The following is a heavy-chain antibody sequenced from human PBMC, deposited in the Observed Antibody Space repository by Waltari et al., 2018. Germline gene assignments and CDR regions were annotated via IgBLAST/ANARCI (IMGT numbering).Heavy chain of an antibody. J-gene: IGHJ6*02. CDR3: AKAGGSAYYYGMDV. Sequence: EVQLLESGGGLVQPGGSLRLSCAASGFTFSSYAMSWVRQAPGKGLEWVSAISGSGGNTYYADSVKGRFTSSRDNSKNTLYLQMNSLRAEDTAVYYCAKAGGSAYYYGMDVWGQGTTVTVSS. CDR1: GFTFSSYA. CDR2: ISGSGGNT. V-gene: IGHV3-23*01. D-gene: IGHD1-26*01.